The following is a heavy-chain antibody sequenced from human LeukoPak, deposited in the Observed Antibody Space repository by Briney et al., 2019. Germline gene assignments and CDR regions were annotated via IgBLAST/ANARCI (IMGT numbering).Heavy chain of an antibody. J-gene: IGHJ4*02. CDR1: GYTFTNHH. D-gene: IGHD3-9*01. V-gene: IGHV1-8*03. CDR2: INPDTGDT. Sequence: ASLKVSCKASGYTFTNHHTNWVRQASRQGHEWMTWINPDTGDTGYARKFQDRVTITTDTSISTAYMELSSVSSEDTAVYFCARTTSLTPSGYDYWGQGTLVTVSS. CDR3: ARTTSLTPSGYDY.